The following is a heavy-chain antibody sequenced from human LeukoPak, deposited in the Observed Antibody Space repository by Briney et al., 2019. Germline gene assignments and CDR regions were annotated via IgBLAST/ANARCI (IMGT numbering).Heavy chain of an antibody. CDR1: GFTFSSYW. Sequence: PGGSLRLSCVASGFTFSSYWMSWVRQAPGKGVEWVANIKQDGSEAYYVDSVKGRFTISRDNAKSSLYLQMNSLRAEDTAVYYCARGGYYPDYWTQGTLVTVSS. J-gene: IGHJ4*02. CDR2: IKQDGSEA. D-gene: IGHD5-12*01. CDR3: ARGGYYPDY. V-gene: IGHV3-7*01.